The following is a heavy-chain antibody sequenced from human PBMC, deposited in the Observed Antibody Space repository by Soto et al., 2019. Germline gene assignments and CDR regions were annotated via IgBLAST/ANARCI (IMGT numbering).Heavy chain of an antibody. J-gene: IGHJ3*01. CDR2: ISPGGDTL. Sequence: GGSLRLSCAASGFSFTSYSLDWVHQAPGRRLEWLAYISPGGDTLHYADSVKGRFTISRDVTKNSLSLQMNSLRDEDTAVYYCARGFLSNSFDLWGQGTMVTVSS. V-gene: IGHV3-48*02. D-gene: IGHD3-3*01. CDR3: ARGFLSNSFDL. CDR1: GFSFTSYS.